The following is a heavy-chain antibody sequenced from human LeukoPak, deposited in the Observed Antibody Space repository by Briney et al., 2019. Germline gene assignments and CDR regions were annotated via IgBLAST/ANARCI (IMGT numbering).Heavy chain of an antibody. CDR1: GFTFSSYA. Sequence: GGSLRLSCAASGFTFSSYAMSWVRQAPGKGLEWVSAISGSGGSTYCADSVKGRFTISRDNAKNSLFLQMNSLRAEDTAMYYCARDWMLFHRPDYWGQGTLVTVSS. V-gene: IGHV3-23*01. D-gene: IGHD2-21*01. CDR3: ARDWMLFHRPDY. CDR2: ISGSGGST. J-gene: IGHJ4*02.